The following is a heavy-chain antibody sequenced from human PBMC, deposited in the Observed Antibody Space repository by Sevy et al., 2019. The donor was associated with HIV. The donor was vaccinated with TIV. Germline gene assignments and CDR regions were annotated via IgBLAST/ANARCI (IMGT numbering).Heavy chain of an antibody. Sequence: GGSLRLSCSASGFTFSRYAMNWVRQAPGKGLEYVSAISSNGGSTYYADSVKGRFTISRDNSKNTLYLQMNSLRIEDTAVYYCAGGRYDSSGSFDAFDIWGQGTMVTVSS. CDR3: AGGRYDSSGSFDAFDI. V-gene: IGHV3-64*04. CDR2: ISSNGGST. CDR1: GFTFSRYA. J-gene: IGHJ3*02. D-gene: IGHD3-22*01.